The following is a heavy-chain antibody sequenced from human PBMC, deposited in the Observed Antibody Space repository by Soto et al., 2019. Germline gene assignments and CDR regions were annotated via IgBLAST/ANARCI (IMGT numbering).Heavy chain of an antibody. CDR2: TYHSGNP. D-gene: IGHD2-15*01. V-gene: IGHV4-30-2*01. Sequence: PSETLSLTCDVSGDTISTGGYTWAWIRQPPGKALEWIGHTYHSGNPYYNPSLKSRVTISVDRSKNQFSLKLSSVTAADTAVDYCARGQVVTAQHWGQGALVTVSS. J-gene: IGHJ4*02. CDR1: GDTISTGGYT. CDR3: ARGQVVTAQH.